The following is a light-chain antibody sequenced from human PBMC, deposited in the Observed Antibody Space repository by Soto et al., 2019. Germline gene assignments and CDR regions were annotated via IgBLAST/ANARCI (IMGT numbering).Light chain of an antibody. CDR1: QNINNY. Sequence: DIQMTQSPSSLSASVGDRVTITCQSSQNINNYLNWYQQKPGRAPELLIFAASSLGDGVPSRFSGSGSSTHFTLTITSLQPEDSATYYCQQSDSTPYTFGQGTKVEI. V-gene: IGKV1-39*01. CDR3: QQSDSTPYT. CDR2: AAS. J-gene: IGKJ2*01.